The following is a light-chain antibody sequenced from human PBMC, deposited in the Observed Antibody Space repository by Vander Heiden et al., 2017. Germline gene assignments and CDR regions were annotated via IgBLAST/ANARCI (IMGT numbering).Light chain of an antibody. Sequence: SYVLTQPPSVSVAPGQTARITCGGNNIGSKSVHWYQQKPGQAPVLGGYDDSDRPSGIPERFSGSNSGNTATLTISRVEAGDEADYYCQVWDSSSDHPLVFGGGTKLTVL. V-gene: IGLV3-21*02. CDR3: QVWDSSSDHPLV. J-gene: IGLJ2*01. CDR1: NIGSKS. CDR2: DDS.